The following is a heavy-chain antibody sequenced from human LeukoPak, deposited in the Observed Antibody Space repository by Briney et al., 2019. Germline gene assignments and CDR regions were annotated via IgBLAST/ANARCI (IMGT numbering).Heavy chain of an antibody. Sequence: SETLSLTCAVYGGSFSGYYWSWIRQPPGKGLEWIGEINHSGSTYYNPSPKSRVTISIDMSKSQFSLKLNSVTAADTAMYSCARLLCGGGDCPSYFDYWAQGILVTVSS. CDR1: GGSFSGYY. V-gene: IGHV4-34*01. CDR2: INHSGST. J-gene: IGHJ4*02. D-gene: IGHD2-21*02. CDR3: ARLLCGGGDCPSYFDY.